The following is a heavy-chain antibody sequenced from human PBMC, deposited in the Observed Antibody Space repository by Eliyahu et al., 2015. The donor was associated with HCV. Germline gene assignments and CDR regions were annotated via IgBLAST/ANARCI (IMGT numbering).Heavy chain of an antibody. V-gene: IGHV3-9*01. CDR1: GFTFDEYG. Sequence: EVQLVESGGGLVQPGRSLRLSCAASGFTFDEYGMHWVRQAPGKGLEWVSGISWNSAIVGYADSVKDRVTISRDNAKNSLYLQMNNLGAEDTAVYYCAKDRSLWFGMDVWGRGTTVTVSS. CDR3: AKDRSLWFGMDV. D-gene: IGHD3-9*01. J-gene: IGHJ6*02. CDR2: ISWNSAIV.